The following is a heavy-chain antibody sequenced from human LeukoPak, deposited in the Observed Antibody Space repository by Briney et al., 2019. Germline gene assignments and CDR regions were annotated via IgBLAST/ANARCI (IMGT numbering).Heavy chain of an antibody. V-gene: IGHV3-7*01. D-gene: IGHD3-22*01. CDR3: ARDTNYYDSSGYSGIPYYFDY. J-gene: IGHJ4*02. CDR1: RITFEKSW. CDR2: MKQDGSEK. Sequence: PGGSLRLSCVASRITFEKSWINWVRQAPGRGLEWVANMKQDGSEKYYVDSVKGRFTISRDNAKNSLYLQMNSLRAEDTAVYYCARDTNYYDSSGYSGIPYYFDYWGQGTLVTVSS.